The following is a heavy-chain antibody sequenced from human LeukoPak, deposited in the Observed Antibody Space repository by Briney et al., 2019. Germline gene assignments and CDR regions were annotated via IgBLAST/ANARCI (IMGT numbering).Heavy chain of an antibody. J-gene: IGHJ5*02. Sequence: ETLSLTCTVSGGSISSSSYYWGWIRQPPGKGLERIGSIYYSGSTYYNPSLKSRVTISVDTSKNQFSLKLSSVTAADTAVYYCARSQDYDILTGYENWFDPWGQGTLVTVSS. CDR1: GGSISSSSYY. CDR3: ARSQDYDILTGYENWFDP. V-gene: IGHV4-39*01. D-gene: IGHD3-9*01. CDR2: IYYSGST.